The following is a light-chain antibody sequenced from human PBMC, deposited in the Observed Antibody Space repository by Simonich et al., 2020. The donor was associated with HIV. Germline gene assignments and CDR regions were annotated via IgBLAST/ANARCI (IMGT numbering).Light chain of an antibody. CDR2: EGS. CDR3: CSYAGSSTWV. J-gene: IGLJ3*02. V-gene: IGLV2-23*01. CDR1: SNDVGSYNL. Sequence: QSALTQPPSASGSPGQSITIPCTGTSNDVGSYNLVSWYQQHPGKAPKVMIYEGSERPSGVSNRFSGSKSDNTASLTISGLQAEDEADYYCCSYAGSSTWVFGGGTKVTVL.